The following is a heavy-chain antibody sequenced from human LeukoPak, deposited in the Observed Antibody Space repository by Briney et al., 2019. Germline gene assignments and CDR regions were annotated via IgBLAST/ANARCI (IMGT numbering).Heavy chain of an antibody. J-gene: IGHJ3*02. CDR2: IYYSGST. D-gene: IGHD2-8*01. CDR1: GGSISSGDYY. V-gene: IGHV4-30-4*08. CDR3: ARVSRTRTNGVCSI. Sequence: SQTLSLTCTVSGGSISSGDYYWSWIRQPPGKGLEWIGYIYYSGSTYYNPSLKSRVTISVDTSKNQFSLKLSSVTAADTTVYYRARVSRTRTNGVCSIWGQGTMVTVSS.